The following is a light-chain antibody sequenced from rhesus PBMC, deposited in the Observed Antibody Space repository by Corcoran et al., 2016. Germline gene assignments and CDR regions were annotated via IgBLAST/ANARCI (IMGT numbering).Light chain of an antibody. CDR3: QQYNNWTS. CDR1: QSVGSN. J-gene: IGKJ2*01. CDR2: DAS. V-gene: IGKV3-42*02. Sequence: ETVVTQSPATLSLSPGERATLSCRASQSVGSNLAWYQQKPGQAPNLLINDASSRATGIPDRFSGSGSGTEFTLTISSLEPEDVGVYYCQQYNNWTSFGQGTKVEIK.